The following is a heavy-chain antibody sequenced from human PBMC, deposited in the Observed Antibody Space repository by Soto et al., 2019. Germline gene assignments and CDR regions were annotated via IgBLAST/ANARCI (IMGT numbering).Heavy chain of an antibody. J-gene: IGHJ4*02. V-gene: IGHV5-51*01. Sequence: LKISCKGSGYSFITHWIAWVRQTPGRCLECMGIIYPGDSDARYNPSFLGQVTISADKSLSTVYLQWSSLRASDAAIYFCARRGDDYSLDFWGQGTLVTVSS. CDR1: GYSFITHW. D-gene: IGHD4-4*01. CDR3: ARRGDDYSLDF. CDR2: IYPGDSDA.